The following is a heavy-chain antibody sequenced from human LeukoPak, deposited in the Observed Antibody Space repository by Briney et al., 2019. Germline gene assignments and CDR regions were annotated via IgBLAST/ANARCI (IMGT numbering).Heavy chain of an antibody. J-gene: IGHJ6*04. Sequence: KPSETLSLTCTVSGGSISSHYWSWIRQPPGKGLEWIGYIYYSGSTNYNPSLKSRVTISVDTSKNQFSLKLSSVTAADTAVYYCARMTTVTNAMDVWGKGTTVTVSS. D-gene: IGHD4-11*01. CDR3: ARMTTVTNAMDV. V-gene: IGHV4-59*11. CDR1: GGSISSHY. CDR2: IYYSGST.